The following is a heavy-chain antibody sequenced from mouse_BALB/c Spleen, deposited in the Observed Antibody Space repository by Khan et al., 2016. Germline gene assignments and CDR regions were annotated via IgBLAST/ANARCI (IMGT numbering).Heavy chain of an antibody. CDR3: ARATLLPLLAY. D-gene: IGHD1-2*01. V-gene: IGHV9-2-1*01. J-gene: IGHJ3*01. Sequence: QIQLVQSGPELKKPGETVKISCKASGYTFTDYSMHWVKQTPGKGLKWMGWINTETGEPTYADDFKGRFAFSLETSASTAYLQITNLKNEDTATYFCARATLLPLLAYWGQGTLVTVAA. CDR2: INTETGEP. CDR1: GYTFTDYS.